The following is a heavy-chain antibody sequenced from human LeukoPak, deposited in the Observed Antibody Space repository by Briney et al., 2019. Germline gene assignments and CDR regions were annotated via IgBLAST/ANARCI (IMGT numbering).Heavy chain of an antibody. Sequence: SETLSLTCTVSGGSISSYYWSWIRQPAGKGLEWIGRIYTSGSTNYNPSLKSRVTMSVDTSKNQFSLKLSSVTAADTAVYYCASTPPVAGSYYYYGMDVWGQGTTVTVSS. CDR2: IYTSGST. J-gene: IGHJ6*02. D-gene: IGHD6-19*01. V-gene: IGHV4-4*07. CDR1: GGSISSYY. CDR3: ASTPPVAGSYYYYGMDV.